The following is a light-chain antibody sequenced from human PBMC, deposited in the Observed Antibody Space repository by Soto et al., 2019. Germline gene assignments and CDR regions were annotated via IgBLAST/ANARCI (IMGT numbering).Light chain of an antibody. CDR3: QSYDSSLSGYV. V-gene: IGLV1-40*01. Sequence: QSVLTQPPSVSGAPGQRVTISCTGSSSNIGAGYDVHWYQQLPGTAPKLLIYGTSNRPSGVPDRFSGSKSGTSASLAITGLQAEDGADYYCQSYDSSLSGYVFGTGTKLTVL. CDR2: GTS. J-gene: IGLJ1*01. CDR1: SSNIGAGYD.